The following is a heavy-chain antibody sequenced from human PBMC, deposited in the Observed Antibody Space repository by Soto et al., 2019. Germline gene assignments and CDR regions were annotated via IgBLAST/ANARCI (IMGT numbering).Heavy chain of an antibody. V-gene: IGHV3-48*02. J-gene: IGHJ3*02. CDR2: ITNTSSTI. CDR3: ARGRDHAFDI. Sequence: GGSLRLSCAASGFTFSDSAMNWVRQAPGKGLDWLSFITNTSSTILYADSVKGRFTISRDNAKNSLYLQMNSLRDEDTAVYYCARGRDHAFDIWGQGTMVTVSS. CDR1: GFTFSDSA.